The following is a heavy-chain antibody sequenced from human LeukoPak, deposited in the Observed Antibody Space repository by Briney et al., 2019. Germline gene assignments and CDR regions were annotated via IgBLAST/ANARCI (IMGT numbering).Heavy chain of an antibody. CDR3: ARGDYGFDY. J-gene: IGHJ4*02. Sequence: GGSLRLSCAVSGFTFTYSWMSWVRQAPGKGPEWVANIKPDGSQTDYVDSVKGRFTISRDNAKNTLYLQMNSLRAEDMAVYYCARGDYGFDYWGQGTLVTVSS. CDR1: GFTFTYSW. D-gene: IGHD4-17*01. V-gene: IGHV3-7*02. CDR2: IKPDGSQT.